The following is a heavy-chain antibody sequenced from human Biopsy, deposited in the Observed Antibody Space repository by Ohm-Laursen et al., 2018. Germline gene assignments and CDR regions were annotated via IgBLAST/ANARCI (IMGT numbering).Heavy chain of an antibody. Sequence: ASVKVSCKTSGYTFSNYGINWVRQAPGQGLEWMGWISAYNGNTYSAQKVQGRVSMTTDTSKTTAYMELRSLRSDDTAVYYCARGRSNTSMFEGHSGHAFDIWGQGTMVTVSS. CDR3: ARGRSNTSMFEGHSGHAFDI. D-gene: IGHD5-18*01. CDR1: GYTFSNYG. V-gene: IGHV1-18*01. CDR2: ISAYNGNT. J-gene: IGHJ3*02.